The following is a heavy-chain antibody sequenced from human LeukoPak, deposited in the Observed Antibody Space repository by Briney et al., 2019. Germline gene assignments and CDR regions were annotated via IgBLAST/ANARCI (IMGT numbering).Heavy chain of an antibody. V-gene: IGHV3-21*01. J-gene: IGHJ4*02. CDR1: GFTFSSYA. CDR2: ISSSSSYI. Sequence: SGGSLRLSCAASGFTFSSYAMSWVRQAPGKGLEWVSSISSSSSYIYYADSVKGRFTISRDNAKNSLYLQMNSLYCARQADTAMLIWSFTDYWGQGTLVTVSS. CDR3: LIWSFTDY. D-gene: IGHD5-18*01.